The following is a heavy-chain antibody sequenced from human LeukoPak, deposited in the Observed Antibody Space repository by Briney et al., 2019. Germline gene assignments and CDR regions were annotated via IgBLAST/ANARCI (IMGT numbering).Heavy chain of an antibody. V-gene: IGHV3-23*01. CDR1: GFTFSSYA. Sequence: GGSLRLSCAASGFTFSSYAMAWVRQAPGKGLEWVSAISGSRNNTYYADSVKGRFTISRDNSKNTLYLQMNSPRAEDTAVYYCAKWGCSGGSCYPFDYWGQGTLVTVSS. J-gene: IGHJ4*02. CDR2: ISGSRNNT. CDR3: AKWGCSGGSCYPFDY. D-gene: IGHD2-15*01.